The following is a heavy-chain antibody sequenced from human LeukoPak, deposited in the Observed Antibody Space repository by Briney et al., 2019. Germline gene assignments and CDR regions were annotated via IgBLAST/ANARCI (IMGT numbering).Heavy chain of an antibody. CDR3: ARDSSDYLNWFDP. J-gene: IGHJ5*02. V-gene: IGHV1-69*13. CDR2: IIPIFGTA. Sequence: ASVKVSCKASGGTFSSYAISWVRQAPGQGLEWMGGIIPIFGTANYAQKFQGRVTITADESTSTAYMELSSLRSEDTAVYYCARDSSDYLNWFDPWGQGTLVTVSS. CDR1: GGTFSSYA. D-gene: IGHD4-17*01.